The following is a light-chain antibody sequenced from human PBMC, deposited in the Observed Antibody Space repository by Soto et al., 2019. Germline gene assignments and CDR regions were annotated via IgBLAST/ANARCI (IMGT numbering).Light chain of an antibody. CDR3: QKYNSAPWT. CDR1: QSVGSN. CDR2: SAS. J-gene: IGKJ1*01. Sequence: EVVMTQSPATLSVSPGERATLSCRASQSVGSNLAWYQQKPGQAPRLLIYSASTRATGIPAKFSGSGSGTDFTLTISSLQPEDVATYYCQKYNSAPWTFGQGTKVEIK. V-gene: IGKV3-15*01.